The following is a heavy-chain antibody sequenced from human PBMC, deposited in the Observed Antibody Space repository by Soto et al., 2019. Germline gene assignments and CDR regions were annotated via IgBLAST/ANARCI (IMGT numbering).Heavy chain of an antibody. CDR1: VFTFISYD. Sequence: GWSLRLACASSVFTFISYDMHWVRQATGKGLEWVSAIGTAGDTYYPGSVKGRFTISRENAKNSLYLQMNSLRAGDTAVYYCARSGGGYHGAFDIWGQGTMVTVSS. CDR2: IGTAGDT. V-gene: IGHV3-13*01. CDR3: ARSGGGYHGAFDI. J-gene: IGHJ3*02. D-gene: IGHD2-15*01.